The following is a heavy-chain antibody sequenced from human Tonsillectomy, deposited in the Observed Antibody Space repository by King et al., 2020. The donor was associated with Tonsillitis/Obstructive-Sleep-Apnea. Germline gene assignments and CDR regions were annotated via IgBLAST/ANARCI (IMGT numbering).Heavy chain of an antibody. J-gene: IGHJ2*01. Sequence: QLVQSWGGLVQPGGSLRLSCAASGFTFSRYAMSWFRPAPGKGLEWVSAISGSVGSTYYAASVKGRFTISRDNSKNTLYLQMNSLRAEDTAVYYCAKEKEAVAGYWYFDLWGRGTLVTVSS. CDR3: AKEKEAVAGYWYFDL. V-gene: IGHV3-23*04. D-gene: IGHD6-19*01. CDR2: ISGSVGST. CDR1: GFTFSRYA.